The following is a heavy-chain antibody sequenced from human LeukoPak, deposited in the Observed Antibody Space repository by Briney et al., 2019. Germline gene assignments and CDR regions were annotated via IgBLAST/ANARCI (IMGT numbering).Heavy chain of an antibody. J-gene: IGHJ6*02. D-gene: IGHD1-26*01. CDR2: IYPGDSDT. Sequence: GESLKISCKGSGYSFTSYWIGWVRQMPGKGLEWMGIIYPGDSDTRYSPSFQGQVTISADKSISTAYLQWSSLKASDTAMYYCARHVIVGATQYYYYGMDVWGQGTRSPSP. CDR3: ARHVIVGATQYYYYGMDV. V-gene: IGHV5-51*01. CDR1: GYSFTSYW.